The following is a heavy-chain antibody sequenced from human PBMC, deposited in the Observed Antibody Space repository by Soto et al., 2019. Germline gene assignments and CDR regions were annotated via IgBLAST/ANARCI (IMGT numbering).Heavy chain of an antibody. CDR1: GFTFSSYS. CDR2: ISSSSSTI. Sequence: PGGSLRLSCAASGFTFSSYSMNWVRQAPGKGLEWVSYISSSSSTIYYADSVKGRFTISRDNAKNSLYLQVNSLRDEDTAVYYCARLQWLAARGAFDIWGQGTVVTVSS. J-gene: IGHJ3*02. CDR3: ARLQWLAARGAFDI. D-gene: IGHD6-19*01. V-gene: IGHV3-48*02.